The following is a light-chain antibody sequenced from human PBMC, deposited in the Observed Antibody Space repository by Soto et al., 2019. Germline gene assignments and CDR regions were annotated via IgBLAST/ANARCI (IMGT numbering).Light chain of an antibody. J-gene: IGLJ1*01. V-gene: IGLV2-14*01. CDR1: SEDIGACDY. Sequence: QSVLTQPASVSASPGQSIFISCTGTSEDIGACDYVSWYQQHPGKAPKLILYAVINRPSGVSSRFSGSKSGNTASLNISGVQPEDEADYYCSSYRSSDTLEVFGTGTKVTVL. CDR2: AVI. CDR3: SSYRSSDTLEV.